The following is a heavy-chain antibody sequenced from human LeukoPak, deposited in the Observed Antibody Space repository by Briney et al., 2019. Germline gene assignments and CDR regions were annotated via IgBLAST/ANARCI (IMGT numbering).Heavy chain of an antibody. CDR1: GDSISGGSDF. Sequence: PSETLSLTCTVSGDSISGGSDFWSWIRQHPGKGLEWIGYIHYSGGVHYNPSLKSRSIISLDMSKNQLSLRLSSVTAADTAVYYCARATDSRSSSWFDLWGQGTLVTVSS. V-gene: IGHV4-31*03. CDR3: ARATDSRSSSWFDL. D-gene: IGHD1-26*01. CDR2: IHYSGGV. J-gene: IGHJ5*02.